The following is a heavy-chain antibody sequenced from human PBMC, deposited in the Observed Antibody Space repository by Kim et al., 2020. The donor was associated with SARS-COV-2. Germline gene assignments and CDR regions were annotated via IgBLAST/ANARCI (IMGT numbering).Heavy chain of an antibody. J-gene: IGHJ1*01. CDR3: TPYDSSGYYSEYFQH. D-gene: IGHD3-22*01. V-gene: IGHV3-30*03. CDR2: ISYDGSNK. CDR1: GFTFSSYG. Sequence: GGSLRLSCAASGFTFSSYGMHWVRQAPGKGLEWVAVISYDGSNKYYADSVKGRFTISRDNSKNTLYLQMNSLRAEDTAVYYCTPYDSSGYYSEYFQHWGQGTLVTVSS.